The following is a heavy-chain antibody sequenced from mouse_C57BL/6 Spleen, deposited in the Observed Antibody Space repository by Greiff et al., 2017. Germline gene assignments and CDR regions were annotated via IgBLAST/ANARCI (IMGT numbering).Heavy chain of an antibody. Sequence: QVQLKQSGPGLVQPSQSLSITCTVSGFSLTSYGVHCVRQSPGKGLEWLGVIWSGGSTDYTAAFISRLSISKDNSKRQVFVKMNSLQADDTAIYYCARGGYYSAMDYWGQGTSVTVSS. CDR3: ARGGYYSAMDY. J-gene: IGHJ4*01. D-gene: IGHD2-12*01. CDR1: GFSLTSYG. V-gene: IGHV2-2*01. CDR2: IWSGGST.